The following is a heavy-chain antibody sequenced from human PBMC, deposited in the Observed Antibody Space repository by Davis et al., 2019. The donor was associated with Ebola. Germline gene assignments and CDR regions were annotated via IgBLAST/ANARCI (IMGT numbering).Heavy chain of an antibody. J-gene: IGHJ6*02. CDR2: INAGNGNT. V-gene: IGHV1-3*01. CDR1: GYTFTRFA. D-gene: IGHD4-17*01. CDR3: AGNSVTKRLDYYGMDV. Sequence: AASVKVSCKASGYTFTRFAIHWVRQAPGQRLEWMGWINAGNGNTIYSQNFQGRVTITRDTSARTVYMELSSLRSEDTAVYYCAGNSVTKRLDYYGMDVWGQGTTITVSS.